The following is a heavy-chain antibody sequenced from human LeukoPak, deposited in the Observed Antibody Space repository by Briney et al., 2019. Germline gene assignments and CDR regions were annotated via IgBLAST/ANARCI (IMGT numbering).Heavy chain of an antibody. CDR1: GYSISSGYY. J-gene: IGHJ4*01. D-gene: IGHD6-19*01. V-gene: IGHV4-38-2*02. CDR2: IYHSGST. Sequence: SETLSLTCTVSGYSISSGYYWGWIRQPPGKGLEWIGSIYHSGSTYYNPSLKSRVTISVDTSKNQFSLKMSSVTAADTAMYYCARGWTFKTPLGRVAGTSSRRGRYFDHWGQGTLVTVSS. CDR3: ARGWTFKTPLGRVAGTSSRRGRYFDH.